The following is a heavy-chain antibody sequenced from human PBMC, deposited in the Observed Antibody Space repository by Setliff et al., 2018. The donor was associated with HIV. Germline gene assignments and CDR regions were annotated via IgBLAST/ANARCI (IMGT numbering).Heavy chain of an antibody. CDR1: GGSISSGSYY. CDR2: IYTSGST. Sequence: PSETLSLTCTVSGGSISSGSYYWSWIRQPAGKGLEWTGHIYTSGSTNYNPSLKSRVTISVDTSKNQFSLKLSSVTAADTAVYYCARGRQLYYYYMDVWGKGTTVTVSS. CDR3: ARGRQLYYYYMDV. D-gene: IGHD6-13*01. V-gene: IGHV4-61*09. J-gene: IGHJ6*03.